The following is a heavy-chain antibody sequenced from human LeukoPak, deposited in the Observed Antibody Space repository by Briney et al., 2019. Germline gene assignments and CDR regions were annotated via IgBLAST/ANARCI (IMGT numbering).Heavy chain of an antibody. CDR1: GFTFSSFW. D-gene: IGHD1/OR15-1a*01. CDR2: INSDGSST. J-gene: IGHJ4*02. CDR3: AKQYGGGGDY. V-gene: IGHV3-74*01. Sequence: PGGSQRLSCAASGFTFSSFWMHWVRQAPGKGLVWVSRINSDGSSTSYADSVKGRFAISRDNAKNTLYLQMNSLRAEDTAVYYCAKQYGGGGDYWGQGTLVTVSS.